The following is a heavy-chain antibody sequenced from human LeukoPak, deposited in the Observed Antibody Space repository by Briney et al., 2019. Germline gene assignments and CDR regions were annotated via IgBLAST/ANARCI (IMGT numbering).Heavy chain of an antibody. V-gene: IGHV3-43*02. Sequence: PWGSLCLSCAPSGFPFDVYPLLCARQAPGKGVEWVSLFRGDGASTFYGDSVKGRCTISRDNSKTYLYLQMNSLRTDDTALYYCAKGKYTGCCYADYWGQGTLVTVSS. J-gene: IGHJ4*02. CDR1: GFPFDVYP. CDR2: FRGDGAST. CDR3: AKGKYTGCCYADY. D-gene: IGHD2-2*01.